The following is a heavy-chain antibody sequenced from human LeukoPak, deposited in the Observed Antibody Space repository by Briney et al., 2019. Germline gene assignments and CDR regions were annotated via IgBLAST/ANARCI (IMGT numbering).Heavy chain of an antibody. CDR2: ISGSGGST. D-gene: IGHD2-2*01. J-gene: IGHJ5*01. V-gene: IGHV3-23*01. Sequence: GGSLRLSCAASGFTFSSYDMSWVRQAPGKGLEWVSAISGSGGSTYYADSVKGRFTISRDNSKSTLYLQMNSLRAEDTAVYYCAKDRHAPGRYCSSTTCFPFDSWGQGTLVTVSS. CDR1: GFTFSSYD. CDR3: AKDRHAPGRYCSSTTCFPFDS.